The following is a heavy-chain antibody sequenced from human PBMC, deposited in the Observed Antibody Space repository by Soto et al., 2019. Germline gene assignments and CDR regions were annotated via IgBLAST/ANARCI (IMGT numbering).Heavy chain of an antibody. J-gene: IGHJ4*02. Sequence: SETLSLTCIVSGDSISTSFYYWGWIRQPPGKGLEWIGSIDYSGSTYYNASLKSRVTISVDTSKNQFSLKLSSVTAADTAVYYCARGPSNDYGDLTIFDYLCQGNSVTVSS. CDR2: IDYSGST. CDR1: GDSISTSFYY. V-gene: IGHV4-39*07. D-gene: IGHD4-17*01. CDR3: ARGPSNDYGDLTIFDY.